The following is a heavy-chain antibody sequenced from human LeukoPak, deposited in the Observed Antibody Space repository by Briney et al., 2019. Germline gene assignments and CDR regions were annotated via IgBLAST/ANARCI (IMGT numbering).Heavy chain of an antibody. D-gene: IGHD3-9*01. Sequence: PSETLSLTCTVSGGSISSSSYYWGWIRQPPGKGLEWIGSIYHSGSTYYNPSLKSRVTISVDTSKNQFSLKLSSVTAADTAVYYCARERYYDILTGYYYYYYMDVWGKGTTVTVSS. CDR2: IYHSGST. V-gene: IGHV4-39*07. J-gene: IGHJ6*03. CDR1: GGSISSSSYY. CDR3: ARERYYDILTGYYYYYYMDV.